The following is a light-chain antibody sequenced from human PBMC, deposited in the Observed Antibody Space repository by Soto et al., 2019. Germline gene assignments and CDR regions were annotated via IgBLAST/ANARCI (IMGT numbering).Light chain of an antibody. V-gene: IGKV1-5*03. J-gene: IGKJ4*01. CDR2: KAS. Sequence: DIQMTQSPSTLSATAGGRVTITCRASQSMRSWLAWYQHKPGKAPKLLIYKASRVGSGGPSRFSGSGSGTEFTITISSLQPDDFETYYCQQYKSFPLTFGGGTKVDIK. CDR3: QQYKSFPLT. CDR1: QSMRSW.